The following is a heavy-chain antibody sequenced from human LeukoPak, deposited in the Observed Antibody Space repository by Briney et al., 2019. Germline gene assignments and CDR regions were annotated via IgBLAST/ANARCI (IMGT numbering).Heavy chain of an antibody. CDR1: GGPITTYY. Sequence: SETLSLTCTVSGGPITTYYWSWIRQPPGKALEWIGYIYYSGSTNYNPSLKSRVTISLDTSKNQFSLKLSSVNAANTAVYYCARVPPLPRPYTGYDYYFDYWGQGTLVIVSS. J-gene: IGHJ4*02. CDR3: ARVPPLPRPYTGYDYYFDY. V-gene: IGHV4-59*01. CDR2: IYYSGST. D-gene: IGHD5-12*01.